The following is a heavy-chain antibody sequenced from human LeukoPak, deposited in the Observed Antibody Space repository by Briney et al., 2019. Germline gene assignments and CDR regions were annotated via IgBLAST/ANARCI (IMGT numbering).Heavy chain of an antibody. V-gene: IGHV3-64D*08. CDR1: VVSFSKFA. CDR2: MSENVGTT. CDR3: VKDRVGPFDY. J-gene: IGHJ4*02. Sequence: CRCPSSALSVVSFSKFAMHWGRGAPRDGLGYCSAMSENVGTTFYADSVKGRFSLSRDNSKNTLYLQISRLRAVDTTVYFCVKDRVGPFDYWGQGTLVTVSS.